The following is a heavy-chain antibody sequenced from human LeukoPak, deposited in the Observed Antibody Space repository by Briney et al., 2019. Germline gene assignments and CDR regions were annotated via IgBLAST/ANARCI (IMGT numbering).Heavy chain of an antibody. Sequence: ASVKVSCKASGYTFTSYDINWVRQATGQGLEWMGWMNPNSGNTGYAQKFQGRVTMTRNTSISTAYMELSSLRSEDTAVYYCARVRYCSGGSCSGGMDVWGQGTTVNVSS. V-gene: IGHV1-8*01. D-gene: IGHD2-15*01. J-gene: IGHJ6*02. CDR3: ARVRYCSGGSCSGGMDV. CDR2: MNPNSGNT. CDR1: GYTFTSYD.